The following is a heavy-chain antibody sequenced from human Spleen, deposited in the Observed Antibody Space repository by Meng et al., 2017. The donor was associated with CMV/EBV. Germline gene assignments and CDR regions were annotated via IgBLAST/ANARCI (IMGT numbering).Heavy chain of an antibody. J-gene: IGHJ6*02. CDR2: ISYDGSNK. V-gene: IGHV3-30*04. Sequence: GESLKISCAASGFTFSYYAMHWVRQAPGKGLEWVAVISYDGSNKYHADSVKGRFTISRDNSKNTLYLQMNSLRAEDTAVYYCAKESVPYNWNDLFPTTDYGMDVWGQGTTVTVSS. D-gene: IGHD1-20*01. CDR3: AKESVPYNWNDLFPTTDYGMDV. CDR1: GFTFSYYA.